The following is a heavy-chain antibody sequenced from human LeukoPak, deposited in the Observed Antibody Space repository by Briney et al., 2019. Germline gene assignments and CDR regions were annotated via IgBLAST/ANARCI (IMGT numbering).Heavy chain of an antibody. J-gene: IGHJ4*02. CDR2: INSYSGGT. D-gene: IGHD6-13*01. Sequence: ASVKVSCKASGYTFTGYYMHWVRQAPGQGLEWVGWINSYSGGTNYAQKFQGRVTVTRDTSISTAYMELSRLRSDDTAVYYCARQGAAASFDYWGQGTLVTVSS. V-gene: IGHV1-2*02. CDR3: ARQGAAASFDY. CDR1: GYTFTGYY.